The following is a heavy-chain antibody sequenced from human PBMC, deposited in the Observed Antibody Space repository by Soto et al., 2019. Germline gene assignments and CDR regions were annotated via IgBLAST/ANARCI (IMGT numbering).Heavy chain of an antibody. V-gene: IGHV4-59*01. CDR2: GYYSGST. J-gene: IGHJ6*02. CDR1: GGSISSYY. Sequence: PSETLSLTCTVSGGSISSYYWSWIRQPPGKALEWIGYGYYSGSTSYNPSLRSRVTISVDTSKNQFSLKLSSVTATDTAVYYCATEPYSGTYYFHYGMDVWGQGTTVTVSS. CDR3: ATEPYSGTYYFHYGMDV. D-gene: IGHD1-26*01.